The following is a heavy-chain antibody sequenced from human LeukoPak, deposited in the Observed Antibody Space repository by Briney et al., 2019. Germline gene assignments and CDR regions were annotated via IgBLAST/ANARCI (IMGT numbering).Heavy chain of an antibody. V-gene: IGHV4-34*01. CDR1: GGSFSDYY. CDR3: ARGPFYGGNSRKFDS. J-gene: IGHJ4*02. Sequence: SETLSLTCAVYGGSFSDYYWSWIRQPPGKGLEWIGEINHSGSTNYNPSLKSRVTISVDTSKNQFSLKLSSVTAADTAVYYCARGPFYGGNSRKFDSWGQGTLVTVSS. D-gene: IGHD4-23*01. CDR2: INHSGST.